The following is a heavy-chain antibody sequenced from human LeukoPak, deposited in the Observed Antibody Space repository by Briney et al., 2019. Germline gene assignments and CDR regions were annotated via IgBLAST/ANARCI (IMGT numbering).Heavy chain of an antibody. CDR3: AREIGGALHYFDY. V-gene: IGHV3-53*01. CDR1: GFTLISNY. Sequence: GGSLRLSCAVSGFTLISNYMSWVRQAPGKGLEWVSTIYSGGTTYYADSVKGRFTISRDNSKNTLYLQMDNLRAEDTAVYYCAREIGGALHYFDYWGQGTLVTVSS. J-gene: IGHJ4*02. CDR2: IYSGGTT. D-gene: IGHD1-26*01.